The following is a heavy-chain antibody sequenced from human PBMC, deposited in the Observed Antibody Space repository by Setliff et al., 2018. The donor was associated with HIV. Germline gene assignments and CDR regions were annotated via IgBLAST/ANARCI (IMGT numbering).Heavy chain of an antibody. D-gene: IGHD4-4*01. CDR2: INQSGIT. Sequence: SETLSLTCAVYGVSFSGYYWTWIRQCPGKGLEWIGEINQSGITNYNPSLKSRLTISVDTSKNQFSLRLTSVTAADTAIYFCARGQTTTTLSTLRGRAFDIWGQGTMVTVS. CDR1: GVSFSGYY. CDR3: ARGQTTTTLSTLRGRAFDI. J-gene: IGHJ3*02. V-gene: IGHV4-34*01.